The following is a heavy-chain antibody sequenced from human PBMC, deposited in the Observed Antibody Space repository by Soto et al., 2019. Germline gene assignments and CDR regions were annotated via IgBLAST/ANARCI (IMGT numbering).Heavy chain of an antibody. CDR2: VKSRADGGTT. CDR3: TADLPLSRFDP. CDR1: GFTFTKSW. Sequence: EAQLIESGGTLIQPGESLRLSCAVSGFTFTKSWMSWVRQAPGKGLEWVGRVKSRADGGTTDYGAPVKGRFTISRDDSRNTLYLQMTNLKSDDTGVYYCTADLPLSRFDPWGQGTLVIVSA. J-gene: IGHJ5*02. V-gene: IGHV3-15*02.